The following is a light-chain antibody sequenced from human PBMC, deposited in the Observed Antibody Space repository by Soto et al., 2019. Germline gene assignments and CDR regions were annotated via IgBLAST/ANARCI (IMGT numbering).Light chain of an antibody. CDR2: EDN. J-gene: IGLJ1*01. V-gene: IGLV2-23*01. Sequence: QSVLTQPASVSGSPGQSITISCTGTSSDIGSYNLVSWYQQHPGKAPKLMIYEDNKRPSGVSNCFSGTKSGNTASLTIYNLQAEDEADYHCCSYADTRTYVFGTGTKLTVL. CDR3: CSYADTRTYV. CDR1: SSDIGSYNL.